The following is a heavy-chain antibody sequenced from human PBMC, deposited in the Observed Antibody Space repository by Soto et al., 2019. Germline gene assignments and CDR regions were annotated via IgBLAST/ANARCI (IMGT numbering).Heavy chain of an antibody. J-gene: IGHJ4*02. V-gene: IGHV3-23*01. CDR3: AKGRGGSGSLTPRVDF. CDR1: GFTFNNYA. Sequence: EVQLLESGGGLVQPGGSLRLSCAASGFTFNNYAMTWVRQAPGKWLEWVSAISGGGDTTSYADSVKGRFTVTRDGSKNTLDLQMSSKRAEDTALYYCAKGRGGSGSLTPRVDFWGQGTLVTVSS. D-gene: IGHD3-10*01. CDR2: ISGGGDTT.